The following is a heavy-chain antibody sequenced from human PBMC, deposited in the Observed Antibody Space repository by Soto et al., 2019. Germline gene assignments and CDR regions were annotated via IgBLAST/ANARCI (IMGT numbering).Heavy chain of an antibody. CDR2: IYYSGST. CDR3: ARAEYYYDSSWRWFDP. Sequence: SETLSLTCTVSGGSISSSSYYWGWIRQPPGKGLEWIGSIYYSGSTYYNPSLKSRVTISVDTSKNQFSLKLSSVSAADTPVYYSARAEYYYDSSWRWFDPWGQGTLVTVSS. J-gene: IGHJ5*02. D-gene: IGHD3-22*01. CDR1: GGSISSSSYY. V-gene: IGHV4-39*01.